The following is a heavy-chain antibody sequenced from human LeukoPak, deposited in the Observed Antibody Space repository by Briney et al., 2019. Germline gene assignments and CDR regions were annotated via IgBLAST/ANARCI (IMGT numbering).Heavy chain of an antibody. D-gene: IGHD2/OR15-2a*01. CDR3: VRDNPRCCGVIPSNIDDY. CDR2: ISGSGGST. CDR1: GFTFSSYA. V-gene: IGHV3-23*01. Sequence: GGSLRLSCAASGFTFSSYAMSWVRQAPGKGLEWVSAISGSGGSTYYADSVKGRFTISRDNSKNTLYLQMNSLRAEDTAVYYCVRDNPRCCGVIPSNIDDYWGQGTLVTVSS. J-gene: IGHJ4*02.